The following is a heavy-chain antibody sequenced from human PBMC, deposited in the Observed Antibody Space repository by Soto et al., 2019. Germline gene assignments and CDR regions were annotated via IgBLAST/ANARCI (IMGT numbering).Heavy chain of an antibody. J-gene: IGHJ6*02. D-gene: IGHD2-2*01. Sequence: EVQVVESGGGVVPPGGSLGHSCAGSGFTFSDYAMTWVRQAPGKGLEWVSTTRSNGEYTYYGDSAKGRFTVSRDNSKNTLYLEMSSVRADDTAVHYCANDSRNVAVSAARVYGMDVWGQRTTVTVSS. CDR2: TRSNGEYT. V-gene: IGHV3-23*04. CDR1: GFTFSDYA. CDR3: ANDSRNVAVSAARVYGMDV.